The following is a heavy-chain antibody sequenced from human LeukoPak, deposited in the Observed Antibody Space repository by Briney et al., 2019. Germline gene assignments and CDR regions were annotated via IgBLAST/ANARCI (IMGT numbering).Heavy chain of an antibody. J-gene: IGHJ5*01. CDR2: IYDRGPA. CDR3: ARSRQASGLFNS. Sequence: SETLSLTCTVSGYAITSGGFSWNWIRQPPGKGLEWIGCIYDRGPAYYNPSLKSRSTISVDRPKNQFFLNVTSLTAADTAVYYCARSRQASGLFNSWGQGTLVVVSS. D-gene: IGHD3-10*01. V-gene: IGHV4-30-2*01. CDR1: GYAITSGGFS.